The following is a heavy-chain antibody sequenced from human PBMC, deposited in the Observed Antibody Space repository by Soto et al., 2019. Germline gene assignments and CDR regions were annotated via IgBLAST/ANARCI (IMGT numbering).Heavy chain of an antibody. V-gene: IGHV3-30*18. CDR2: ISNDGSEQ. CDR3: AKDRTIASRNFDS. CDR1: GFTFSRSG. D-gene: IGHD6-6*01. Sequence: QGQLVESGGGVVQPRRSLRLSCAVSGFTFSRSGMHWVRQGPGKGLEWVAVISNDGSEQYYAESVKGRFTISRDNSKNTLYLQMNRLRAEDTAVYYCAKDRTIASRNFDSWGQGALVTVSS. J-gene: IGHJ4*02.